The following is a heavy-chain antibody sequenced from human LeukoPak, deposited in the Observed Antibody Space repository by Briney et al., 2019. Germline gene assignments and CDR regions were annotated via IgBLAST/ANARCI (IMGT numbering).Heavy chain of an antibody. CDR3: ARGSSSWYGTPDY. J-gene: IGHJ4*02. Sequence: ASVKVSCKASGGTFSSYAISWVRQAPGQGLEWMGRIIPILGIANYAQKFQGRVTITADKSTSTAYTELSSLRSEDTAVYYCARGSSSWYGTPDYWGQGTLVTVSS. CDR1: GGTFSSYA. CDR2: IIPILGIA. D-gene: IGHD6-13*01. V-gene: IGHV1-69*04.